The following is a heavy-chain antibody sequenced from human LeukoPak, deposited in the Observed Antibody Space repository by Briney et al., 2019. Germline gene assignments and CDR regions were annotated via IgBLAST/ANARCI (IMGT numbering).Heavy chain of an antibody. CDR2: ISTSGTVT. CDR3: AKGSL. CDR1: GFTFSNYA. V-gene: IGHV3-23*01. Sequence: PGGSLRLSCAASGFTFSNYAMAWVRQAPGKGLEWVSGISTSGTVTYYADSVKGRFTISRDNSKNTLYLQMYSLRAEDTAVYFCAKGSLWGQGTMITVSS. J-gene: IGHJ3*01.